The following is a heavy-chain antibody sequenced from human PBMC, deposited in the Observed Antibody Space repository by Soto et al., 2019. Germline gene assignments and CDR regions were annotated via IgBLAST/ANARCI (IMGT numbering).Heavy chain of an antibody. CDR1: GFTFSSYS. Sequence: GSLRLSCAASGFTFSSYSMNWVRQAPGKGLEWVSYISSSSSTIYYADSVKGRFTISRDNAKNSLYLQMNNLKDEEKAKYKYXXELAALNWFDPWGQGTLVTVSS. CDR3: XXELAALNWFDP. V-gene: IGHV3-48*02. D-gene: IGHD1-1*01. J-gene: IGHJ5*02. CDR2: ISSSSSTI.